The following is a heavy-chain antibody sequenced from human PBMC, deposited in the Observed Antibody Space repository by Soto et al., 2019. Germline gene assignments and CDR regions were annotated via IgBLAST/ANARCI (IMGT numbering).Heavy chain of an antibody. V-gene: IGHV1-18*04. CDR3: AREYRSRGGGVNANV. CDR1: GYTFTSYG. J-gene: IGHJ6*02. D-gene: IGHD3-16*01. CDR2: ISADNGNT. Sequence: QVQLVQSGAEVKKPGASVKVSCKASGYTFTSYGISWVRQAPGQGLEWMGWISADNGNTHYAQKLQGRVTMNTHTSTSTPYLELRSMRSDDTAVYYCAREYRSRGGGVNANVWGQGTTVTVSS.